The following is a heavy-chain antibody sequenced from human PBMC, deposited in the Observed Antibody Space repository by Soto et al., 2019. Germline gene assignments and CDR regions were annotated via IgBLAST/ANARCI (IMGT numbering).Heavy chain of an antibody. CDR2: IKQDGSEK. CDR3: AGRITAAGPDS. V-gene: IGHV3-7*01. D-gene: IGHD6-13*01. J-gene: IGHJ5*01. Sequence: EVQLVESGGDLVQPGGSLRLSCEASGFNFSTYWINWVRQAPGKGLEWVANIKQDGSEKYYVDSVKGRFTISRDTAKSSLYLQMNSLRAEDTAVYYCAGRITAAGPDSWGQGTLVTVSS. CDR1: GFNFSTYW.